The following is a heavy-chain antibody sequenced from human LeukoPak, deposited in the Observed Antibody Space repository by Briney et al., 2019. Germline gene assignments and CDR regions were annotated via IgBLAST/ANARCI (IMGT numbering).Heavy chain of an antibody. V-gene: IGHV4-4*07. CDR2: IYTRGST. D-gene: IGHD2-15*01. CDR3: ARGRDCSADICSGGDAFDI. Sequence: SSETLSLTCTVSGGSINNYYWSWIRQPAGKGLEWIGRIYTRGSTNYNPSLKSRVTMPVDTSKNQFSLKLTSVTAADTAVYYCARGRDCSADICSGGDAFDIWGQGTMVSVSS. CDR1: GGSINNYY. J-gene: IGHJ3*02.